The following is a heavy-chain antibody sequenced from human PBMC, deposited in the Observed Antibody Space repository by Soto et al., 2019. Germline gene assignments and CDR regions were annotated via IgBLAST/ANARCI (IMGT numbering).Heavy chain of an antibody. CDR2: ISYDGSNK. CDR1: GFTFSSYA. J-gene: IGHJ4*02. Sequence: GGSLRLSCAASGFTFSSYAMHWVRQAPGKGLEWVAVISYDGSNKYYADSVKGRFTISRDNSKNTLYLQMNSLRAEDTAVYYCARGMRWELLGFDYWDQGTLVTVSS. CDR3: ARGMRWELLGFDY. V-gene: IGHV3-30-3*01. D-gene: IGHD1-26*01.